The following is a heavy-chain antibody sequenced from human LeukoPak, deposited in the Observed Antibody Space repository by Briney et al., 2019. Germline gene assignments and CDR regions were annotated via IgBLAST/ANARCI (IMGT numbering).Heavy chain of an antibody. CDR1: GYTFTGYY. V-gene: IGHV1-2*02. Sequence: ASVKVSCKASGYTFTGYYMHWVRQAPGQGLEWMGWINPNSGGTNYAQKFQGRVTMTRDTSISTAYMELSRLTSGDTAIYYCASARTVVTNELDSWARGPLLTVSS. CDR2: INPNSGGT. CDR3: ASARTVVTNELDS. J-gene: IGHJ4*02. D-gene: IGHD4-23*01.